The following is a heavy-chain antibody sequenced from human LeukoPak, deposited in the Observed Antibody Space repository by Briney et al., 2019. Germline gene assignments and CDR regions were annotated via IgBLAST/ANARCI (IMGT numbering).Heavy chain of an antibody. V-gene: IGHV3-23*01. D-gene: IGHD2-15*01. CDR3: AKGALYCSGGSCYEDY. Sequence: GGSLRLSCAASGFTFSSYGMSWVRQAPGKGLEWVSAISGSGGSTYYADSVKGRFTISRDNSENTLYLQMNSLRAEDTAVYYCAKGALYCSGGSCYEDYWGQGTLVTVSS. J-gene: IGHJ4*02. CDR2: ISGSGGST. CDR1: GFTFSSYG.